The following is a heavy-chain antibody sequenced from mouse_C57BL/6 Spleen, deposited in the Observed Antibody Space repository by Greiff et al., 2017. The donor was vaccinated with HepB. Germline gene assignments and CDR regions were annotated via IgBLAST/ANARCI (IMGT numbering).Heavy chain of an antibody. D-gene: IGHD2-2*01. CDR3: ARALYGYDHYFDY. J-gene: IGHJ2*01. V-gene: IGHV3-6*01. CDR2: ISYDGSN. CDR1: GYSITSGYY. Sequence: VQLKESGPGLVKPSQSLSLTCSVTGYSITSGYYGNWIRQFPGNKLEWMGYISYDGSNNYNPSLKNRISITRDTSKNQFFLKLNSVTTEDTATYYCARALYGYDHYFDYWGQGTTLTVSS.